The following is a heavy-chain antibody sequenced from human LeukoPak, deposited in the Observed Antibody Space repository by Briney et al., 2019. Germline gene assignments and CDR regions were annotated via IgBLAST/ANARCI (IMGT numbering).Heavy chain of an antibody. CDR3: ARDLSDTSGYFDY. CDR1: GFTFGTYY. V-gene: IGHV3-7*01. J-gene: IGHJ4*02. D-gene: IGHD3-22*01. CDR2: IIQDGSQK. Sequence: GGSLRLSCAASGFTFGTYYMSWFRQAPGKGLEWVAHIIQDGSQKYYVDSVKGRFSISRDNGNNSLFLHMSSLRAEDTAVYYCARDLSDTSGYFDYWGQGTLVIVSS.